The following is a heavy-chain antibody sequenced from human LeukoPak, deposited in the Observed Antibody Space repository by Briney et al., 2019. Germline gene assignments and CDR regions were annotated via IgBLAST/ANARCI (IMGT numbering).Heavy chain of an antibody. J-gene: IGHJ3*01. CDR3: ARDPNGDYIGAFEF. Sequence: GGSLRLSCAASGFSFSNHGIHWVRQAPGKGLEWVSLIWYDGSNKYYADSVKGRFTISRDDSKNTVYLQMNSLRAEDTAVYYCARDPNGDYIGAFEFWGQGTMVTVSS. D-gene: IGHD4-17*01. CDR2: IWYDGSNK. V-gene: IGHV3-33*01. CDR1: GFSFSNHG.